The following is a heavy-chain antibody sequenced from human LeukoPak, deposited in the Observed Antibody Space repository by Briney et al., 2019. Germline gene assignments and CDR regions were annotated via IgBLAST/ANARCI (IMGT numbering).Heavy chain of an antibody. CDR2: ISASGSVS. D-gene: IGHD3-10*01. CDR1: GFTFSSYS. Sequence: GGSLRLSCAASGFTFSSYSMNWVRQAPGEGLEWISYISASGSVSYYEDSVKGRFTISRDNAKNSLYLQMNSLRDEDTALYYCARDGGFGFLAAFDIWGQGTMVTVSS. V-gene: IGHV3-48*02. CDR3: ARDGGFGFLAAFDI. J-gene: IGHJ3*02.